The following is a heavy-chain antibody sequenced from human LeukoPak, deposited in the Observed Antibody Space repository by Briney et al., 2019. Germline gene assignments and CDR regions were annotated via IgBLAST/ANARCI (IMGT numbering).Heavy chain of an antibody. D-gene: IGHD6-13*01. J-gene: IGHJ4*02. CDR3: ARGRQQGREGSFDY. Sequence: SETLSLTCAVYGGSFSGYYWSWIRQPPGEGLEWIGEINHSGSTNYNPSLKSRVAISVDTSKNQFSLKLSSMTAADTAVYYCARGRQQGREGSFDYWGQGTLVTVSS. V-gene: IGHV4-34*01. CDR1: GGSFSGYY. CDR2: INHSGST.